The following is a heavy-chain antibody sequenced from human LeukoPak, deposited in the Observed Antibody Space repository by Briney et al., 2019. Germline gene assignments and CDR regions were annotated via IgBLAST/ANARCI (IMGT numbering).Heavy chain of an antibody. Sequence: GGSLRLSCAASGFTFSNAWMSWVRQAPGKGLEWVGRIKSKTEGGTTDYAAPVKGRFTISRDDSKNTLYLQMNSLKIEDTAVYYCTTDLNYYDSSGYPLFDYWGQGTLVTVSS. CDR3: TTDLNYYDSSGYPLFDY. CDR2: IKSKTEGGTT. J-gene: IGHJ4*02. CDR1: GFTFSNAW. D-gene: IGHD3-22*01. V-gene: IGHV3-15*01.